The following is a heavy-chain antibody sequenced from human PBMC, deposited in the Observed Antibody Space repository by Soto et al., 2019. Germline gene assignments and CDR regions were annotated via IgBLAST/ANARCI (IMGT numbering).Heavy chain of an antibody. CDR1: GGSISSSSYY. Sequence: SETLSLTCTVSGGSISSSSYYWGWIRQPPGKGLEWIGSIYYSGSTYYNPSLKSRVTISVDTSKNQFSLKLSSVTAADTAVYYCARQVGYCSGGSCYLPRSYMDVWGKGTTVTVSS. CDR2: IYYSGST. V-gene: IGHV4-39*01. D-gene: IGHD2-15*01. J-gene: IGHJ6*03. CDR3: ARQVGYCSGGSCYLPRSYMDV.